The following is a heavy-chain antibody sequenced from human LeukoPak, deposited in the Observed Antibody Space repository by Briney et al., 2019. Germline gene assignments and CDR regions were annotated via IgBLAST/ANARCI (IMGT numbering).Heavy chain of an antibody. CDR1: GFTFSSYG. CDR2: ISYDGSNK. V-gene: IGHV3-30*03. D-gene: IGHD5-18*01. CDR3: ARVSRYSYGLSDY. Sequence: GGSLRLSCAASGFTFSSYGMHWVRQAPGKGLEWVAVISYDGSNKYYADSVKGRFTISRDNSKNTLYLQMNSLRAEDTAVYYCARVSRYSYGLSDYWGQGTLVIVSS. J-gene: IGHJ4*02.